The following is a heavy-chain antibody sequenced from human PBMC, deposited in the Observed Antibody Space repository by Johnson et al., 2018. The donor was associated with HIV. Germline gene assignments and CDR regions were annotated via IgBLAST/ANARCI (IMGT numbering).Heavy chain of an antibody. CDR1: GFTFSGYG. CDR2: ISYDGNNK. J-gene: IGHJ3*02. CDR3: AKGFGYYGSGSYAFDI. Sequence: QVQLVESGGGVVQPGKSLRLSCAASGFTFSGYGMHWVRQAPGKGLEWVAVISYDGNNKYYADSVKGRFTISRDNSKNTLYLQINSLRAEDTAVYYCAKGFGYYGSGSYAFDIWGQGTMVTVSS. V-gene: IGHV3-30*18. D-gene: IGHD3-10*01.